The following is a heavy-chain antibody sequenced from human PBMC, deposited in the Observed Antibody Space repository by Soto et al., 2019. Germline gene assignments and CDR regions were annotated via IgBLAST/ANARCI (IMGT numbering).Heavy chain of an antibody. CDR2: ISSSGSAI. D-gene: IGHD3-9*01. CDR3: ARGLDTSYYEVDDAFDI. V-gene: IGHV3-11*01. CDR1: GFTFSDYY. J-gene: IGHJ3*02. Sequence: QVQLVESGGGLVKPGGSLRLSCAASGFTFSDYYMSWFRQAPGKGLEWVSYISSSGSAIYYAESVKGRFTISRDNAKRSLYLQMSSLRAEDTPVYYCARGLDTSYYEVDDAFDIWGKGTMVTVSS.